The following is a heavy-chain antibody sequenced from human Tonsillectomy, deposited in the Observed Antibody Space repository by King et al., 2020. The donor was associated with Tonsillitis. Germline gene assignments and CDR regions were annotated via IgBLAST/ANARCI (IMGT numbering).Heavy chain of an antibody. CDR2: ISYDGSNK. Sequence: QLVQSGGGVVQPGRSLRLSCAASGFTFSSYAMHWVRQAPGKGLEWVAVISYDGSNKYYADSVKGRFTISRDNSKNTLYLQMNSLRAEDTAVYYCARVEGYYDSSGYYYRWGQGTLVTVSS. J-gene: IGHJ5*02. D-gene: IGHD3-22*01. V-gene: IGHV3-30*04. CDR3: ARVEGYYDSSGYYYR. CDR1: GFTFSSYA.